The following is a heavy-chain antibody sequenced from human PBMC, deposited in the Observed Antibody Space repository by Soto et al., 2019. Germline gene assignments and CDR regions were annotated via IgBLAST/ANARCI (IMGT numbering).Heavy chain of an antibody. V-gene: IGHV1-46*03. CDR3: ARDPDYGDSDDAFDI. CDR1: GYTFTSYY. Sequence: ASVKVSCKASGYTFTSYYMHWVRQAPGQGLEWMGIINPSGGSTSYAQKFQGRVTMARDTSTSTVYMELSSLRSGDTAVYYCARDPDYGDSDDAFDIWGQGTMVTVSS. D-gene: IGHD4-17*01. CDR2: INPSGGST. J-gene: IGHJ3*02.